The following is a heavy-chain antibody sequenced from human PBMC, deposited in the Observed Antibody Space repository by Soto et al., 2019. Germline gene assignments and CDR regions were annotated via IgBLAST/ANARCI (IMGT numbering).Heavy chain of an antibody. J-gene: IGHJ4*02. CDR1: GGSISSYY. CDR3: AKERRSYLFGHYQ. Sequence: SETLSLTCTVSGGSISSYYWSWIRQPPGKGLEWIGYIYYSGSTNYNPSLKSRVTISVDTSKNQFSLKLSSVTAADTAVYYCAKERRSYLFGHYQWGQGTLVTVSS. V-gene: IGHV4-59*01. D-gene: IGHD3-22*01. CDR2: IYYSGST.